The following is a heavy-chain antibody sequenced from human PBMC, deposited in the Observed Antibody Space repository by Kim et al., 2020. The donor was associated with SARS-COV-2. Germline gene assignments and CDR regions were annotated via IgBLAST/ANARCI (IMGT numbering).Heavy chain of an antibody. CDR2: ISAYNGNT. CDR3: ARDPDYYGSGSYVNYGMDV. D-gene: IGHD3-10*01. J-gene: IGHJ6*02. Sequence: ASVKVSCKASGYTFTSYGISWVRQAPGQGLEWMGWISAYNGNTNYAQKLQGRVTMTTDTSTSTAYMELRSLRSDDTAVYYCARDPDYYGSGSYVNYGMDVWGQGTTVTVSS. V-gene: IGHV1-18*01. CDR1: GYTFTSYG.